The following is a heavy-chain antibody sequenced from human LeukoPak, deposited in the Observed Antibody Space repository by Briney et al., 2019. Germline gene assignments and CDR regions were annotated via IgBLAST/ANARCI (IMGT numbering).Heavy chain of an antibody. CDR3: ARGSGAWSLDY. D-gene: IGHD2-21*02. V-gene: IGHV3-21*04. CDR2: ISTTSSYT. J-gene: IGHJ4*02. Sequence: PGGSLRLSCVVSGFTFSSYTMNWIRQAPGKGLEWLSFISTTSSYTKYADSVKGRFTISRDNAKNSLFLQMNSLRAEDTAVYYCARGSGAWSLDYWGQGTLVTVSS. CDR1: GFTFSSYT.